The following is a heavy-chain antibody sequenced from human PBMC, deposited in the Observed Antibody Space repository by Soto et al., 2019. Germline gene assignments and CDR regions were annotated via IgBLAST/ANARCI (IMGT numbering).Heavy chain of an antibody. D-gene: IGHD1-7*01. J-gene: IGHJ4*02. Sequence: EVQLAESGGGMVQPGGSLRLSCVASGFTFSSYDMHWVRQAPGKGLEYVSSISSNGGTTYYGNSVKGRFTISRDNSKNTLKVQMDRMRAEETALYNCVRRVSGNYHYRRQGTLVIVS. CDR2: ISSNGGTT. V-gene: IGHV3-64*01. CDR3: VRRVSGNYHY. CDR1: GFTFSSYD.